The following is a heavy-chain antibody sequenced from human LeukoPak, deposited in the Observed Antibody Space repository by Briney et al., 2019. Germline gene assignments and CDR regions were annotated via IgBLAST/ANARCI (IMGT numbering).Heavy chain of an antibody. J-gene: IGHJ4*02. Sequence: SETLSLTCTVSGGSISSFYWSWIRQPAGKGLEWIGRIYTSGSTNYSPSLKSRVTMSVDTSKNQFSLKLTSVTAADTAMYYCARGRGYGDYHYYFDYWGQGTLVTVSS. V-gene: IGHV4-4*07. D-gene: IGHD4-17*01. CDR1: GGSISSFY. CDR3: ARGRGYGDYHYYFDY. CDR2: IYTSGST.